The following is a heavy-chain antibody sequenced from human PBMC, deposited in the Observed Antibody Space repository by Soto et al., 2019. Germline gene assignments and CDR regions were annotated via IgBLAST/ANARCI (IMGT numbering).Heavy chain of an antibody. J-gene: IGHJ4*02. CDR2: IHYSGST. V-gene: IGHV4-59*01. CDR1: GASISSYY. D-gene: IGHD6-13*01. CDR3: ARGIAAPD. Sequence: QVQLQESGPGLVKPSETLSLTCSVSGASISSYYWSWIRQPPGKGLEWIGYIHYSGSTRYNPSLKTRLTISIDTSNNHFSLKLSSVTAADTAVYYCARGIAAPDWGQGTLVTVSS.